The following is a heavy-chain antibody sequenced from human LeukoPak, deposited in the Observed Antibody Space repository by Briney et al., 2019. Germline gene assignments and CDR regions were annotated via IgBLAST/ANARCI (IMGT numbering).Heavy chain of an antibody. CDR1: GFTISNLW. V-gene: IGHV3-7*01. D-gene: IGHD6-19*01. CDR3: VKQAGDY. J-gene: IGHJ4*02. CDR2: IKGDGSEK. Sequence: GGSLRLSCAASGFTISNLWMTWVRQAPGKGLECVANIKGDGSEKNYVDSVKGRFTISRDDAKNSLYLQMNSLRAEDTAVYYCVKQAGDYWGQGTLVTVSS.